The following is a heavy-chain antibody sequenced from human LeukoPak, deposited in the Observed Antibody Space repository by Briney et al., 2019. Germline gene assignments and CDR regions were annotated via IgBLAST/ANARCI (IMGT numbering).Heavy chain of an antibody. Sequence: GGSLRLSCAASGFTFSNYSMNWVRQAPGKGLEWDSSFSSSSSYIYYADSVKGRFTISRDNAKNSLDLQMNSLRAEDTAVYYCARATGDDYSNSNFDYWGQGTLVTVSS. V-gene: IGHV3-21*01. CDR2: FSSSSSYI. J-gene: IGHJ4*02. CDR1: GFTFSNYS. CDR3: ARATGDDYSNSNFDY. D-gene: IGHD4-11*01.